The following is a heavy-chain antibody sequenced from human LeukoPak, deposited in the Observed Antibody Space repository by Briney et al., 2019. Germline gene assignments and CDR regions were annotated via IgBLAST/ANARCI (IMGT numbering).Heavy chain of an antibody. Sequence: PGGSLRLSCAASGFTFSSYAMSWVRQAPGKGLEWVSAISGIGGSTYYADSVKGRFTISRDNSKNTLYLQMNSLRAEDTAVYYCAKEGNDFWSGYYFEGPTHFDYWGQGTLVTVSS. CDR1: GFTFSSYA. CDR3: AKEGNDFWSGYYFEGPTHFDY. D-gene: IGHD3-3*01. V-gene: IGHV3-23*01. J-gene: IGHJ4*02. CDR2: ISGIGGST.